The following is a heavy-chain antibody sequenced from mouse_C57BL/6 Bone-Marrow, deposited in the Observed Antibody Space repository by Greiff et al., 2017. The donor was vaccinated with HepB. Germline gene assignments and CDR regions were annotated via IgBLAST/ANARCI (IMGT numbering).Heavy chain of an antibody. D-gene: IGHD1-3*01. CDR3: ARRYKAWFVY. CDR2: ISSGGSYT. V-gene: IGHV5-6*02. J-gene: IGHJ3*01. Sequence: EVKLVESGGDLVKPGGSLKLSCAASGFTFSSYGMSWVRQTPDKRLEWVATISSGGSYTYYPDSVKGRFTISRDNAKNTLYLQMSSLKSEDTAMYYCARRYKAWFVYWGQGTLVTVSA. CDR1: GFTFSSYG.